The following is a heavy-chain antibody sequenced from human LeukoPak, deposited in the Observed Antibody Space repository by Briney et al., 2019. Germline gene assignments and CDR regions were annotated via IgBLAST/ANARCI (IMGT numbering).Heavy chain of an antibody. D-gene: IGHD1-26*01. J-gene: IGHJ3*02. CDR3: AKRELGQGGSYYSDAFDI. Sequence: GGSLRLSCAASGLTFRTYPMSWVRQAPGKGLEWVSAINGPGVTTHYADSVKGRFTISRDNSKNTLYLQMNSLRVEDTAIYYCAKRELGQGGSYYSDAFDIWGQGTMDTVSS. CDR2: INGPGVTT. CDR1: GLTFRTYP. V-gene: IGHV3-23*01.